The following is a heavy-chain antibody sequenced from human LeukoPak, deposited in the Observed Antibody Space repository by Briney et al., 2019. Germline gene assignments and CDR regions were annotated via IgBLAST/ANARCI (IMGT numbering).Heavy chain of an antibody. CDR2: IYYSGST. J-gene: IGHJ4*02. D-gene: IGHD3-3*01. CDR3: ARHSRTIFGVGY. CDR1: SDSISSDY. V-gene: IGHV4-59*08. Sequence: PSETLSLTCTVSSDSISSDYWSWIRQPPGKGLERIGYIYYSGSTNYNPSLKSRVTISVDTSKNQFSLKLRSVTAADTAIYYCARHSRTIFGVGYWGQGTLVTVSS.